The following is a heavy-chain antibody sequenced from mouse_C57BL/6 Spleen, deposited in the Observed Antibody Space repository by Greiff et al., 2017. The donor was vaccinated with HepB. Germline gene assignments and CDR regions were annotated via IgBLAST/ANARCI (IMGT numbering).Heavy chain of an antibody. CDR2: IYPRSGNT. CDR1: GYTFTSYG. Sequence: QVQLKESGAELARPGASVKLSCKASGYTFTSYGISWVKQRTGQGLEWIGEIYPRSGNTYYNEKFKGKATLTADKSSSTAYMELRSLTSEDSAVYFCARSLTGGAMDYWGQGTSVTVSS. CDR3: ARSLTGGAMDY. J-gene: IGHJ4*01. V-gene: IGHV1-81*01.